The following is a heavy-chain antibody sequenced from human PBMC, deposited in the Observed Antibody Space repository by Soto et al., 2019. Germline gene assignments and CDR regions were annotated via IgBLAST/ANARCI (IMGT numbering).Heavy chain of an antibody. D-gene: IGHD6-13*01. CDR1: GFTFSSYW. V-gene: IGHV3-7*05. J-gene: IGHJ5*02. CDR3: ARDLGSSWYGLSWFDP. CDR2: IKQDGSEK. Sequence: EVQLVESGGGLVQPGGSLRLSCAASGFTFSSYWMSWVRQAPGKGLEWVANIKQDGSEKYYVDSVKGRFTISRDNAKNSLYLQMDSLRAEDTAVYYCARDLGSSWYGLSWFDPWGQGTLVTVSS.